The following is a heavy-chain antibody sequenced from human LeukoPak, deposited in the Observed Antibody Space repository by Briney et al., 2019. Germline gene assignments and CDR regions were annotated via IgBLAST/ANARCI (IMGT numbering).Heavy chain of an antibody. D-gene: IGHD6-6*01. CDR3: ARDFSSSSTVYYYYYMDV. J-gene: IGHJ6*03. CDR2: VSTTGST. Sequence: SETLSLTCTVSGGSISSGRYYWSWIRQPAGKGLEWIGRVSTTGSTNYNPSLKSRVTISLDTSKNQFSLKLSSVTAADTAIYYCARDFSSSSTVYYYYYMDVWGKGTTVTVSS. CDR1: GGSISSGRYY. V-gene: IGHV4-61*02.